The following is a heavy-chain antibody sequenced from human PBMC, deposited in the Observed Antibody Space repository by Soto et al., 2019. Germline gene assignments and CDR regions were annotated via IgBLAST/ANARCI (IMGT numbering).Heavy chain of an antibody. D-gene: IGHD3-10*01. Sequence: ASVKVSCKASGYTFTRYDINWVRQATGQGLEWMGWMNPNSGNTGYAQKFQGRVTMTRNTSISTAYMELSSLRSEDTAVYYCARGLLWFGEPKSYFDYWGQGTLVTVSS. CDR2: MNPNSGNT. J-gene: IGHJ4*02. CDR3: ARGLLWFGEPKSYFDY. CDR1: GYTFTRYD. V-gene: IGHV1-8*01.